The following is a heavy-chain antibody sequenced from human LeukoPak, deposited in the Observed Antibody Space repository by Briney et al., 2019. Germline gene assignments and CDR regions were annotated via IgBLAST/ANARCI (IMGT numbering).Heavy chain of an antibody. V-gene: IGHV3-30-3*01. CDR3: AKGSGWYV. D-gene: IGHD6-19*01. J-gene: IGHJ4*02. CDR2: ISYDGSNK. CDR1: GFTFSSYA. Sequence: PGRSLRVSCAASGFTFSSYAIHWVRQAPGKGLEWVAVISYDGSNKYYADSVKGRFTISRDNSKNTLYLQMNSLRAEDTAVYYCAKGSGWYVWGQGTLVTVSS.